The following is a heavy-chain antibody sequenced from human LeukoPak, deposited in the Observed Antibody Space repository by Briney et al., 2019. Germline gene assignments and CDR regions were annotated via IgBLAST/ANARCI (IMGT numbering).Heavy chain of an antibody. Sequence: SETLSLTCTVSGGSISSYYWSWIRQPPGKRLEWIGYIYYSGSTNYNPSLKSRVTISVGTSKNQFSLKLSSVTAADTVVYYCARANKKIQLWSRGKPYYFDYWGQGTLVTVSS. CDR2: IYYSGST. V-gene: IGHV4-59*01. J-gene: IGHJ4*02. CDR1: GGSISSYY. CDR3: ARANKKIQLWSRGKPYYFDY. D-gene: IGHD5-18*01.